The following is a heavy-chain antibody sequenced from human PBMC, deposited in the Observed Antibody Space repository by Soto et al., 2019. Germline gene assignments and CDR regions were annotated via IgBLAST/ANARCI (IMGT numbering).Heavy chain of an antibody. J-gene: IGHJ6*03. CDR3: AKVTVTTRSYYYYYMDV. CDR1: GFTFSSYS. V-gene: IGHV3-48*01. D-gene: IGHD4-17*01. CDR2: ISSSSSTI. Sequence: GGSLRLSCAASGFTFSSYSMNWVRQAPGKGLEWVSYISSSSSTIYYADSVKGRFTISRDNAKNSLYLQMNSLRAEDTAVYYCAKVTVTTRSYYYYYMDVWGKGTTVTVSS.